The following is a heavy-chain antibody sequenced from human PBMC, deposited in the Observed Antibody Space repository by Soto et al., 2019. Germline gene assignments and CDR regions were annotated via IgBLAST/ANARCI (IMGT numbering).Heavy chain of an antibody. CDR1: GGSISNYY. CDR3: ARSQTTVTSYDY. Sequence: SETLSLPNTVSGGSISNYYCSWIRQPPGKGLEWIGYIYHSGSTYYNPSLKSRVTISVDRSKNQFSLKLSSVTAADTAVYYCARSQTTVTSYDYWGQGTLVTVSS. D-gene: IGHD4-17*01. J-gene: IGHJ4*02. CDR2: IYHSGST. V-gene: IGHV4-30-2*01.